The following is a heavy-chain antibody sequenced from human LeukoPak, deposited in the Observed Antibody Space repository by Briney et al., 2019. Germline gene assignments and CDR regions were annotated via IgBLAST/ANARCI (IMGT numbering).Heavy chain of an antibody. V-gene: IGHV1-2*02. Sequence: ASVKVSCKASGYTFTGHYLHWVRQAPGQGLEWMGWINPNSGGTNYPLKFQGRVTMTRDTSISTAYMELSRLRSDDTAVYYCARVQERGYTVTSFDHWGQGTLVTVSS. CDR2: INPNSGGT. CDR3: ARVQERGYTVTSFDH. D-gene: IGHD5-24*01. CDR1: GYTFTGHY. J-gene: IGHJ4*01.